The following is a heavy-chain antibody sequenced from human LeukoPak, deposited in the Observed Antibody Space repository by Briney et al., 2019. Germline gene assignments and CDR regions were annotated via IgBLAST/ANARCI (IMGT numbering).Heavy chain of an antibody. Sequence: ASVKVSCKVSGYTLTELSMHWVRQAPGKGLEWMGGFDPEDGGIIYAQKFQGRVTMTEDTSTDTAYMELSSLRSEDTAVYYCATDPTMVRGVNLWGQGTMVTVSS. CDR2: FDPEDGGI. CDR1: GYTLTELS. CDR3: ATDPTMVRGVNL. D-gene: IGHD3-10*01. V-gene: IGHV1-24*01. J-gene: IGHJ3*01.